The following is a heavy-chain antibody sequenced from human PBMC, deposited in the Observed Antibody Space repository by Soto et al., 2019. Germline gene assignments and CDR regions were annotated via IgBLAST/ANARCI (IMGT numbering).Heavy chain of an antibody. V-gene: IGHV3-23*01. CDR2: ISGSGGST. Sequence: PGGSLRLSCAASGFTFSSYAMSWVRQAPGKGLEWVSAISGSGGSTYYADSVKGRFTISRDNSKNTLYLQMNSLRAEDTAVYYCAKDLYRDYYDSSGHTNAFDIWGQGTMVTVSS. CDR1: GFTFSSYA. D-gene: IGHD3-22*01. J-gene: IGHJ3*02. CDR3: AKDLYRDYYDSSGHTNAFDI.